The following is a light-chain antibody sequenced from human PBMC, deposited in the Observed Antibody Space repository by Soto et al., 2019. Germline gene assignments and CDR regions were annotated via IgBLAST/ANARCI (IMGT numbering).Light chain of an antibody. Sequence: DIQMTQSPSSLSASVGDRVTITCRASQSISSYLNWYQQKPGKAPKLLIYAASSLQSGVSSRFSGSGSGTDFTLTISSLQPEDFATYYCQQSYSTPPITFGPGT. CDR1: QSISSY. V-gene: IGKV1-39*01. CDR3: QQSYSTPPIT. CDR2: AAS. J-gene: IGKJ3*01.